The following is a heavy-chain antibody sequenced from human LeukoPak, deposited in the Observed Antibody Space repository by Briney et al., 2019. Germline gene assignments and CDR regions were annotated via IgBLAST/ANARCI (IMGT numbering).Heavy chain of an antibody. CDR1: KFTFSSYF. J-gene: IGHJ4*02. CDR3: AKDPGAHYYGSGSYRRGSYFDY. D-gene: IGHD3-10*01. V-gene: IGHV3-21*01. CDR2: ISSGSTYI. Sequence: PGVSLSLSCAASKFTFSSYFMNWVRQAPGKGLKWVSSISSGSTYIYYADSVKGRITISRGNAKNSLYLHMNSLRAEDTAEYYCAKDPGAHYYGSGSYRRGSYFDYWGQGTLVTVSS.